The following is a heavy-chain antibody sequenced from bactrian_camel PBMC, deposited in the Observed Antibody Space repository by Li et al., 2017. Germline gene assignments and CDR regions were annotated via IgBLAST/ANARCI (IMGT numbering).Heavy chain of an antibody. Sequence: HVQLVESGGGLVQPGGSLRLSCTASGYSFSGNCMGWFRQRPGKDREGLAVLWIGGATTTYADSVKGRFIITRDKTKDLVYLQMNGLQPEDTGMYYCAADQLYGTCRDVLDFPARGQGTQVTVS. D-gene: IGHD7*01. CDR1: GYSFSGNC. CDR2: LWIGGATT. CDR3: AADQLYGTCRDVLDFPA. V-gene: IGHV3S1*01. J-gene: IGHJ4*01.